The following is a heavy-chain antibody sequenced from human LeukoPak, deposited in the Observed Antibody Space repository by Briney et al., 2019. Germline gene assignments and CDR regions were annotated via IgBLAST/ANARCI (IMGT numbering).Heavy chain of an antibody. J-gene: IGHJ4*02. CDR3: ASAAAYMGLFDY. CDR1: GYTFTSYG. D-gene: IGHD2-2*01. CDR2: ISAYNGNT. Sequence: ASVKVSCKASGYTFTSYGISWVRQAPGQGLEWMGWISAYNGNTNYAQKLQGRVTMTTDTSTSTAYMELRSLRSDDTAVYYCASAAAYMGLFDYWGQGTLVTVSS. V-gene: IGHV1-18*01.